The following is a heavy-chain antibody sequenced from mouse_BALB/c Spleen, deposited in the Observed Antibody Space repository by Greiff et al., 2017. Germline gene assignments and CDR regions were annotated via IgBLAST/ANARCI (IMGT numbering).Heavy chain of an antibody. CDR1: GFTFSSYA. Sequence: EVQLVESGGGLVKPGGSLKLSCAASGFTFSSYAMSWVRQTPEKRLEWVASISSGGSTYYPDSVKGRFTISRDNARNILYLQMSSLRSEDTAMYYCARGPLGAMDYWGQGTSVTVSS. J-gene: IGHJ4*01. V-gene: IGHV5-6-5*01. CDR3: ARGPLGAMDY. CDR2: ISSGGST.